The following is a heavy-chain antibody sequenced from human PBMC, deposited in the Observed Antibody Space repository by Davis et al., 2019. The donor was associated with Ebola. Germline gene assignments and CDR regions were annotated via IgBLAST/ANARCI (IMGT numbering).Heavy chain of an antibody. J-gene: IGHJ4*02. V-gene: IGHV3-30*02. CDR2: IRYDGSNK. D-gene: IGHD4-11*01. Sequence: GESLKISCAASGFTFSSYGMHWVRQAPGKGLEWVAFIRYDGSNKYYADSVKGRFTISRDNSKNTLYLQMNSLRAEDTAVYYCARELMTTVTTRWGQGTLVTVSS. CDR1: GFTFSSYG. CDR3: ARELMTTVTTR.